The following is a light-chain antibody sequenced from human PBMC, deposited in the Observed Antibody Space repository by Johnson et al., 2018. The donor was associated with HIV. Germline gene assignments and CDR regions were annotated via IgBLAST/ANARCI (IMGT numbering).Light chain of an antibody. J-gene: IGLJ1*01. CDR2: DNN. Sequence: QSVLTQPPSVSAAPGQKVTISCSGSSSNIGNNYVSWYQQLPGTAPKLPIYDNNKRPSGIPDRFSGSKSGPSATLGITGLQTGDEADYYCGTWDSSLSAYVFGTGTKVTVL. V-gene: IGLV1-51*01. CDR3: GTWDSSLSAYV. CDR1: SSNIGNNY.